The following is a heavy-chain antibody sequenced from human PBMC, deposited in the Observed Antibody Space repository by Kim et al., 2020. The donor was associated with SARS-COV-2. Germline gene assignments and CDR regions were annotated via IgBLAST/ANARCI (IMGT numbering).Heavy chain of an antibody. V-gene: IGHV3-21*01. J-gene: IGHJ4*02. CDR1: GFTFSSYS. D-gene: IGHD6-19*01. CDR2: ISSSSSYI. Sequence: GGSLRLSCAASGFTFSSYSMNWVHQAPGKGLEWVSSISSSSSYIYYADSVKGRFTISRDNAKNSLYLQMNSLRAEDTAVYYCARDFGRAVAGTGYWGQGTLVTVSS. CDR3: ARDFGRAVAGTGY.